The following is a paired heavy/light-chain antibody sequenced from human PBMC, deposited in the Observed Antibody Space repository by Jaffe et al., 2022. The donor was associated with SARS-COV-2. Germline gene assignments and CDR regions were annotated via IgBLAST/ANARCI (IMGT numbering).Light chain of an antibody. V-gene: IGLV1-40*01. J-gene: IGLJ3*02. CDR3: QSYDSSLSVRV. Sequence: QSVLTQSPSVSGAPGQRVTISCTGSSSNIGAGYDVHWYQQLPGTAPKLLIYGNSNRPSGVPDRFSGSKSGTSASLAISGLQAEDEADYYCQSYDSSLSVRVFGGGTKLTVL. CDR2: GNS. CDR1: SSNIGAGYD.
Heavy chain of an antibody. Sequence: EVQLVESGGGLVQPGGSLRVSCAVSRFTFSSYWMHWVRQAPGKGLVWVSHISSDGSSTNYADSVKGRFTISRDNAKNTLSLHMNSLRAEDTAVYYCARQGSYGSGSSPFDSWGQGTLVTVSS. CDR1: RFTFSSYW. J-gene: IGHJ5*01. V-gene: IGHV3-74*01. D-gene: IGHD3-10*01. CDR2: ISSDGSST. CDR3: ARQGSYGSGSSPFDS.